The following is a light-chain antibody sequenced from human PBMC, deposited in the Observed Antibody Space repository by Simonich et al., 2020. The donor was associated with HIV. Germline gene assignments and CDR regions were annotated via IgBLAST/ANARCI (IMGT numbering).Light chain of an antibody. CDR2: EDN. CDR3: QSYDSSNHVV. CDR1: SGSIPRNY. Sequence: NFMLTQPHSVSESPGKTVTISCTRSSGSIPRNYVQCAQQRPGSAPTTVIYEDNQRHSGVPDRFSGSLDSSSNSASLTLSGLKTEDEADYYCQSYDSSNHVVFGGGTKLTVL. J-gene: IGLJ2*01. V-gene: IGLV6-57*03.